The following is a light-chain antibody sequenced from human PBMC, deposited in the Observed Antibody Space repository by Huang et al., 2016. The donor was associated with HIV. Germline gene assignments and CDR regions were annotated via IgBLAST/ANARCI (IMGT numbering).Light chain of an antibody. CDR2: GTS. J-gene: IGKJ2*01. CDR3: QQYNDWPRT. CDR1: QSVNRN. V-gene: IGKV3-15*01. Sequence: EIVMKQSPATLSASPGERVKVSCMASQSVNRNLAWYQHTPGQAPRLLIYGTSTRATGIPARFSGSGSGTEFTLTISSLQSADFVVYYCQQYNDWPRTFGQGTKLEIK.